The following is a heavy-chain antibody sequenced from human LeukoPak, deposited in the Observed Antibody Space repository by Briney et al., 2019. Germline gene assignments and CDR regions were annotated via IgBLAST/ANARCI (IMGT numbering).Heavy chain of an antibody. Sequence: PSETLSLTCAVSGGSISSSNNWWSWVRQPPGKGLEWIGEIYHGGGTNYNPSLKSRVTISVDKSKNQFSLKLTSVTAADTAVYYCARMAGGNGKIVVVPAAIPVFDYWGQGTLVTVSS. J-gene: IGHJ4*02. CDR2: IYHGGGT. D-gene: IGHD2-2*02. V-gene: IGHV4-4*02. CDR1: GGSISSSNNW. CDR3: ARMAGGNGKIVVVPAAIPVFDY.